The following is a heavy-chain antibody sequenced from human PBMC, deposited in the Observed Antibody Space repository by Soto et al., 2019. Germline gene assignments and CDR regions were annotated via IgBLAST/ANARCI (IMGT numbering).Heavy chain of an antibody. V-gene: IGHV4-34*01. CDR3: ERQQHRDS. Sequence: SVTLSLTCALYGWSFSGYYWSWIRQPPGKGLEWIGEINHSGSTNYNPSLKSRVTISVDTSKNQFSLKLSSVTAADTAVYYCERQQHRDSWGQGTLVTVS. CDR2: INHSGST. CDR1: GWSFSGYY. D-gene: IGHD6-13*01. J-gene: IGHJ4*02.